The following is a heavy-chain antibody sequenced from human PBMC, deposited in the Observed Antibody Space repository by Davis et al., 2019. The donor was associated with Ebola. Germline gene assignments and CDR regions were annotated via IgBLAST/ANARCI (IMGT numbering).Heavy chain of an antibody. J-gene: IGHJ6*02. D-gene: IGHD3-10*01. V-gene: IGHV1-69*06. Sequence: SVKVSCKASGGTFSSYAISWVRQAPGQGLEWMGGIIPIFGTTNYAQKFQGRVTITADKSTSTAYMELSSLRSEDTAVYYCARDMVSGLWFRESPDDYGMDVWGQGTTVTVSS. CDR3: ARDMVSGLWFRESPDDYGMDV. CDR2: IIPIFGTT. CDR1: GGTFSSYA.